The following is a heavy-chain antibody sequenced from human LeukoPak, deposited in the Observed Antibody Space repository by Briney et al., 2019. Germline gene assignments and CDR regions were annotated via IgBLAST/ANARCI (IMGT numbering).Heavy chain of an antibody. CDR3: ARGRKGGYFDY. J-gene: IGHJ4*02. CDR2: IYHSGST. Sequence: PSETLSLTCAASGGSISSGGYSWSWIRQPPGKGLEWIGYIYHSGSTYYNPSLKSRVTISVDRSKNQFSLKLSSVTAADTAVYYCARGRKGGYFDYWGQGTLVTVSS. CDR1: GGSISSGGYS. V-gene: IGHV4-30-2*01.